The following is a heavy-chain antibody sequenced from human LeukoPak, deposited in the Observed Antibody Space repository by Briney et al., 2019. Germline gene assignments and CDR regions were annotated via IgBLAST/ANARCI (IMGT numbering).Heavy chain of an antibody. D-gene: IGHD2-15*01. CDR3: ARGLRIINGLDV. CDR1: GGTFSSYA. V-gene: IGHV1-2*02. CDR2: LNPHGGGT. J-gene: IGHJ6*02. Sequence: ASVKVSCKASGGTFSSYAISWVRQAPGQGLEWLGWLNPHGGGTNYAQKFQGRVTLTSDTSISTAYMELSPLTSDDTAIYYCARGLRIINGLDVWGQGTTVIVSS.